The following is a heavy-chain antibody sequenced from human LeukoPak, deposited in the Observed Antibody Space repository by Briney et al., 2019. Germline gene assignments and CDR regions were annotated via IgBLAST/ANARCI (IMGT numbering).Heavy chain of an antibody. D-gene: IGHD6-13*01. CDR1: GFTFSSYA. CDR2: ISYDGSNK. CDR3: ARDPSRMLYSSSWYEGGAFDI. V-gene: IGHV3-30*04. Sequence: GGSLRLSCAASGFTFSSYAMHWVRQAPGRGLEWVAVISYDGSNKYYADSVKGRFTISRDNSKNTLYLQMNSLRAEDTAVYYCARDPSRMLYSSSWYEGGAFDIWGQGTMVTVSS. J-gene: IGHJ3*02.